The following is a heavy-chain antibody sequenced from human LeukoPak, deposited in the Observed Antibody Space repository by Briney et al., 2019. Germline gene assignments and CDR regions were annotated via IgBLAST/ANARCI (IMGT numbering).Heavy chain of an antibody. Sequence: ASVKVSCKASGYTFTSYGISWVRQAPGQGLEWMGWISAYNGNTNYAQKLQGRVTMTTDTSTSTAYMELRSLRSDDTAVYYCARDHLPYGSGSYPTTDYWGQGTLVTVSS. CDR1: GYTFTSYG. D-gene: IGHD3-10*01. CDR3: ARDHLPYGSGSYPTTDY. CDR2: ISAYNGNT. J-gene: IGHJ4*02. V-gene: IGHV1-18*01.